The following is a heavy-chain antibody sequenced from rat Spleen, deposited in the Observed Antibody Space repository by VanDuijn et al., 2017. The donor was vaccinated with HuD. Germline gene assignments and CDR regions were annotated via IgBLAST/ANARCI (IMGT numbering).Heavy chain of an antibody. CDR2: ITNTGGST. V-gene: IGHV5-25*01. Sequence: EVQLVESGGGLVQPGRSLKLSCAASGFTFSNYYMAWVRQAPTKGLEWVASITNTGGSTYYPDSVKGRFTISRDNAKSTLYLQMDSLRSEDTATYYCARQDYGGYWFAYWGQGTLVTVSS. CDR1: GFTFSNYY. J-gene: IGHJ3*01. D-gene: IGHD1-11*01. CDR3: ARQDYGGYWFAY.